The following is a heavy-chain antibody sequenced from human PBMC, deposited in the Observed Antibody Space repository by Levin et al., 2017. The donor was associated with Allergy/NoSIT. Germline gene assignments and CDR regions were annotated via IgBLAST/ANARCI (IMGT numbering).Heavy chain of an antibody. CDR3: AKDQGFTVTTTCDS. J-gene: IGHJ4*02. V-gene: IGHV3-23*01. CDR1: GFTFNSYA. Sequence: QPGGSLRLSCAASGFTFNSYAMNWVRQAPGKGLEWVAAITGSGASTFYAQSVKGRFTVSRDDSSNTVHLQMTSLRSDDTAVYYCAKDQGFTVTTTCDSWGQGVQVIVSS. D-gene: IGHD4-17*01. CDR2: ITGSGAST.